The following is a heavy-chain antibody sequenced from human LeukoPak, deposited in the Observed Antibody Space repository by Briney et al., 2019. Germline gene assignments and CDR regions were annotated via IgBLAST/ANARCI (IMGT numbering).Heavy chain of an antibody. CDR1: GYTFTGYY. J-gene: IGHJ6*03. CDR2: INPNSGGT. D-gene: IGHD6-19*01. CDR3: ARSYSSGWYAYYYMDV. V-gene: IGHV1-2*02. Sequence: ASVKVSCKASGYTFTGYYMHWVRQAPGQGLEWMGWINPNSGGTNYAQKFQGRVTMTRDTSISTAYMELSRLRSDDTAVYYCARSYSSGWYAYYYMDVWGKGTTVTISS.